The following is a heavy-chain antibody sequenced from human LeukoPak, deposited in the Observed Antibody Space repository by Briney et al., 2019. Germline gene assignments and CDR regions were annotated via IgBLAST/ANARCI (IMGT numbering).Heavy chain of an antibody. D-gene: IGHD3-3*01. CDR3: ARRDYDFWSGYDSNWFDP. CDR1: GYTFTSYY. Sequence: ASVKVSCKASGYTFTSYYVHWVRQAPGQGLEGMGIINPSGGSTSYAQKLQGRVTMTRDTSPSTVYMELSSLRSEDTAVYYCARRDYDFWSGYDSNWFDPWGQGTLVTVSS. J-gene: IGHJ5*02. V-gene: IGHV1-46*01. CDR2: INPSGGST.